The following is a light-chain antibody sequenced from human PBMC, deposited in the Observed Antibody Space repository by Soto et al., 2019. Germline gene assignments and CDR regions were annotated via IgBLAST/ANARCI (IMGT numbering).Light chain of an antibody. CDR1: QSLNIY. V-gene: IGKV3-11*01. CDR3: QQRRSWPIT. Sequence: EIVLTQSPATLSLSPGERATLSCRASQSLNIYLAWYQQKPGQAPRLLIYDAFNRATGIPARFSGSGSETDFTLTISSLEPEDFAVYYCQQRRSWPITFGQGTRLEIK. J-gene: IGKJ5*01. CDR2: DAF.